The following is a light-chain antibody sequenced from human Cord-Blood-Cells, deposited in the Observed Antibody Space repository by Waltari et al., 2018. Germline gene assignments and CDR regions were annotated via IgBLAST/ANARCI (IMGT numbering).Light chain of an antibody. J-gene: IGLJ1*01. CDR1: ALPKKY. V-gene: IGLV3-10*01. CDR2: EHS. CDR3: YSTDSSGNHYV. Sequence: SYELTQPPSVSVSPGQTARITCSGDALPKKYAYWYQQKSGQAPVLVIEEHSKRPAGIPERFSGSSSGTMATLTISGAQVEDEADYYCYSTDSSGNHYVFGTGTKVTVL.